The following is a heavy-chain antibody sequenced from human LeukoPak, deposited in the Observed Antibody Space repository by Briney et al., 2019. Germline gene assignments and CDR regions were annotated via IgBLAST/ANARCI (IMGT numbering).Heavy chain of an antibody. J-gene: IGHJ4*02. Sequence: GGYLRLSCAASGFSFSNYPMHWVRQAPGKGLEWVAVISYGGSNKYYADSVKGRFTISRDTSKNTLYLHMNSLRGEGTAVYYCARDCFDLDCWGQGILVTASS. D-gene: IGHD3-9*01. V-gene: IGHV3-30-3*01. CDR1: GFSFSNYP. CDR2: ISYGGSNK. CDR3: ARDCFDLDC.